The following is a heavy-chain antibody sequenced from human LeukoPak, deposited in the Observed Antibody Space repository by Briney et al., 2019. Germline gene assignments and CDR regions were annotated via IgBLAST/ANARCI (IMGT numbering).Heavy chain of an antibody. D-gene: IGHD6-19*01. CDR3: ARGKIGGMSSSGWYYFDY. CDR1: GGSISSYY. CDR2: IYTSGST. J-gene: IGHJ4*02. V-gene: IGHV4-4*07. Sequence: KPSETLSLTCTVSGGSISSYYWSWIRQPAGKGLEWIGRIYTSGSTNYNPSLKSRVTMSVDTSKNQFSLKLSSVTAADAAVYYCARGKIGGMSSSGWYYFDYWGQGTLVTVSS.